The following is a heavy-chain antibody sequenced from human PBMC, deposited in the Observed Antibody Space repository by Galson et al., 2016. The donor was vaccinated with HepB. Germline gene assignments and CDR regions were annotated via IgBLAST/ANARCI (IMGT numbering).Heavy chain of an antibody. CDR3: AREGLSDYGDYKYYYYALDV. CDR1: GFTFSSCW. J-gene: IGHJ6*02. CDR2: IKQDGSEK. V-gene: IGHV3-7*01. D-gene: IGHD4-17*01. Sequence: SLRLSCAASGFTFSSCWMTWVRQAPGKGLEWVANIKQDGSEKYYVDSVKGRFTISRDNAKNSLYLQMNSLRAEDTALYYCAREGLSDYGDYKYYYYALDVWGQGTTVTVSS.